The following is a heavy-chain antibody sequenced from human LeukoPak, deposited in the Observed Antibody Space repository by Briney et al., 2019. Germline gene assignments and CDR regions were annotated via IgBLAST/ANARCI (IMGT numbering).Heavy chain of an antibody. D-gene: IGHD2-2*02. Sequence: PGGSLRLSCAASGFTFSSYVMHWVRQAPGKGLEWVAIISYDGSNEYYADSVKGRFTISRDNSKNTLYLQMNSLRAADTAVYYCARTSHRYCSSTSCYTFDYWGQGTLVTVSS. CDR1: GFTFSSYV. CDR2: ISYDGSNE. V-gene: IGHV3-30*04. J-gene: IGHJ4*02. CDR3: ARTSHRYCSSTSCYTFDY.